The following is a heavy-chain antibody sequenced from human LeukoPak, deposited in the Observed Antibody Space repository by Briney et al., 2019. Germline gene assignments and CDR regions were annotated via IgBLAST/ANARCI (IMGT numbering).Heavy chain of an antibody. CDR3: ARDNSVDDNAWWFDP. CDR2: ISPYNDNT. CDR1: GYIFSTYG. D-gene: IGHD3-22*01. V-gene: IGHV1-18*01. Sequence: GASVKVSCKASGYIFSTYGISWVRQAPGQGLEWMGWISPYNDNTKYAQKLQGRVTMTRDMSTSTDYLELSSLRSEDTAIYYCARDNSVDDNAWWFDPWGQGTLVTVSS. J-gene: IGHJ5*02.